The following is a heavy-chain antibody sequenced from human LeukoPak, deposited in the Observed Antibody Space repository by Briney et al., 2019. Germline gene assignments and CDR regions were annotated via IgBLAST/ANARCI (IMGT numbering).Heavy chain of an antibody. D-gene: IGHD3-10*01. Sequence: GRPLTLSCAACRLTHRSYGKLCVRQAPGKGLVRVAVISYEGCNKYYADSVKARFTISRDNSKNTLYLQMNSLRAEDTAVYYCAKERGAGSDAFDIWGQGTMVTVS. CDR2: ISYEGCNK. CDR3: AKERGAGSDAFDI. V-gene: IGHV3-30*18. CDR1: RLTHRSYG. J-gene: IGHJ3*02.